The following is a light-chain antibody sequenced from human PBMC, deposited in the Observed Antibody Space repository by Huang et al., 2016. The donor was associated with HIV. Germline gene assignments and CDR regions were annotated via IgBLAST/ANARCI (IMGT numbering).Light chain of an antibody. J-gene: IGKJ1*01. CDR1: QSVDSGY. CDR2: GTS. CDR3: HQYGSSKAT. Sequence: VLTQSPGSVSVSLGDRVTVSCRASQSVDSGYLAWYQQKAGQSHRLLVYGTSSSAAGIPSRFSGSGSGTEFTLTISRLEPEDFGVYYCHQYGSSKATFGQGTKVDI. V-gene: IGKV3-20*01.